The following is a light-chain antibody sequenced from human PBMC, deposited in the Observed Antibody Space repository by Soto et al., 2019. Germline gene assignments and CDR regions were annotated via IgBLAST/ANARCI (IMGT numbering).Light chain of an antibody. V-gene: IGKV3-20*01. CDR1: QSVSSSY. CDR2: GAS. CDR3: KQFGSSSWT. J-gene: IGKJ1*01. Sequence: ESVLTQSPGTLSLSPGEKATLSCRASQSVSSSYLAWYQQTPGQAPRLLIYGASSRATGIPDRFSGSGSGTDFTLTVSRLEPEDFAVYYCKQFGSSSWTFGPGTKVDIK.